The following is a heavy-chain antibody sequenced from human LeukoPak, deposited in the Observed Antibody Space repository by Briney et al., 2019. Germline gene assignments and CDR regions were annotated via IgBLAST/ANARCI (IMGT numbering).Heavy chain of an antibody. Sequence: GGSLRLSCVASGFTFSRHGMNWVRQAPGKGLEWVSGISWNSGYKGYADSVKGRFTISRDNAKNSLYLQMNSLRAEDTALYYCAKDARYTAEDYFDYWGQGTLVTVSS. CDR2: ISWNSGYK. J-gene: IGHJ4*02. D-gene: IGHD3-16*02. V-gene: IGHV3-9*01. CDR1: GFTFSRHG. CDR3: AKDARYTAEDYFDY.